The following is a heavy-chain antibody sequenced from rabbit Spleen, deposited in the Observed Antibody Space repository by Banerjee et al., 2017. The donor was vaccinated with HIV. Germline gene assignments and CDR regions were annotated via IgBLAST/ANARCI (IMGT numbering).Heavy chain of an antibody. Sequence: QSLEESGGDLVKPGASLTLTCTASGFSFINGNYMSCVRQAPGKGLEWIACINTATGKDVYANWVNGRFTISRTSSTTVTLQMTSLAAADTATYFCARDLAGAIGWNFYLWGPGTLVTVS. CDR1: GFSFINGNY. CDR3: ARDLAGAIGWNFYL. D-gene: IGHD4-1*01. CDR2: INTATGKD. J-gene: IGHJ4*01. V-gene: IGHV1S40*01.